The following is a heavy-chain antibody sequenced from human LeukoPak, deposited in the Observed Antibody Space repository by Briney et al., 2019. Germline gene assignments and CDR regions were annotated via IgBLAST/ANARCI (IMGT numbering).Heavy chain of an antibody. Sequence: GESLKISCKGSGYSFTSYWIGWVRQMPGKGLEWMGIIYPGDSDTRYSPSFQGQVTISADKSISTAYLQWSSLKASDTAMYYCARLMPDGYYYVGVAGWFDPWGQGTLVTVSS. CDR3: ARLMPDGYYYVGVAGWFDP. CDR1: GYSFTSYW. J-gene: IGHJ5*02. V-gene: IGHV5-51*01. D-gene: IGHD3-22*01. CDR2: IYPGDSDT.